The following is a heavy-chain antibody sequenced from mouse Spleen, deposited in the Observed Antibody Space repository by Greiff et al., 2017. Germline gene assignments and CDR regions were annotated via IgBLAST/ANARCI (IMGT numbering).Heavy chain of an antibody. CDR3: ARHELGRGDWFAY. J-gene: IGHJ3*01. D-gene: IGHD4-1*01. V-gene: IGHV5-17*03. CDR1: GFTFSSFG. Sequence: EVKLMESGGGLVQPGGSRKLSCAASGFTFSSFGMHWVRQAPEKGLEWVAYISSGSSTIYYPDSVKGRFTISRDNAKNTLYLQMSSLKSEDTAMYYCARHELGRGDWFAYWGQGTLVTVSA. CDR2: ISSGSSTI.